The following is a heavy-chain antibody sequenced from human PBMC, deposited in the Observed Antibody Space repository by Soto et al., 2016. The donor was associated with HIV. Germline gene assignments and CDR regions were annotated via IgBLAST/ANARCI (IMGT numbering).Heavy chain of an antibody. Sequence: QVQLQESGSGLVKPSGTLSPKCDVSGDSIISNNWWNWVRQPPKKGLEWIGEIYHSGSTNYNPVPQESSHYIRRQVQEPVLPEPEFCCRHGHGHLYCARRDNSGLDYWGQGILVHRLL. J-gene: IGHJ4*02. CDR2: IYHSGST. CDR3: ARRDNSGLDY. CDR1: GDSIISNNW. D-gene: IGHD2-21*02. V-gene: IGHV4-4*02.